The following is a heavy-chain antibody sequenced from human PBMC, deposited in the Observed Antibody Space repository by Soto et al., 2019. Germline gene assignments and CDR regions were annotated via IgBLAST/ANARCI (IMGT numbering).Heavy chain of an antibody. CDR2: TYTGGTT. CDR3: ARGMLPGPAEYFHH. Sequence: GGSLRLSCAASGFNVNNNYMSWVRQAPGKGLEWVSITYTGGTTSYVDSVKGRFTISRHDSNNTLYLQMNSLRVEDTAVYYCARGMLPGPAEYFHHWGRGTLVTVSS. J-gene: IGHJ1*01. D-gene: IGHD3-16*01. CDR1: GFNVNNNY. V-gene: IGHV3-53*04.